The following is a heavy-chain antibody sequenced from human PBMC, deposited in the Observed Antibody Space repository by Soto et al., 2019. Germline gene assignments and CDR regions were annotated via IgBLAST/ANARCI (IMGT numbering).Heavy chain of an antibody. CDR1: GYTFTGYY. D-gene: IGHD3-16*01. Sequence: ASVKVSCKASGYTFTGYYMHWVRQAPGQGLEWMGWINPNSGGTNYAQKFQGWVTMTRDTSISTAYMELSRLRSDDTAVYYCGRETLMGENYMDVWGKGTTVTVSS. CDR2: INPNSGGT. V-gene: IGHV1-2*04. CDR3: GRETLMGENYMDV. J-gene: IGHJ6*03.